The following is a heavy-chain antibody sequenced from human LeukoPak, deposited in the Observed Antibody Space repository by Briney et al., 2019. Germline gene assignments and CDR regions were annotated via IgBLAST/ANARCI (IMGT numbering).Heavy chain of an antibody. D-gene: IGHD1-26*01. Sequence: ASVKVSCKASGYTFTGYYMHWVRQAPGQGLAWMGWINPNSGDTNYAQKFQGRVTMTRDTSISTAYMELSRLRSDDTAVYYCARDLVGATYGPVDYWGQGTLVTVSS. CDR3: ARDLVGATYGPVDY. V-gene: IGHV1-2*02. J-gene: IGHJ4*02. CDR1: GYTFTGYY. CDR2: INPNSGDT.